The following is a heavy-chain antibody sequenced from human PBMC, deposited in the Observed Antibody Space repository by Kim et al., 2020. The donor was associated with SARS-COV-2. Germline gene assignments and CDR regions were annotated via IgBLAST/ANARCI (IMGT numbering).Heavy chain of an antibody. CDR1: GFTFTDYW. J-gene: IGHJ4*02. CDR2: VNNDGSST. CDR3: ARGYGLGTNY. V-gene: IGHV3-74*01. D-gene: IGHD3-10*01. Sequence: GGSLRLSCTTSGFTFTDYWIHWVRQAPGKGLVWVSYVNNDGSSTGYADSVKGRFTISRDNAKNTLYLQMNSLRLEDTAVYYCARGYGLGTNYWGQGTLVT.